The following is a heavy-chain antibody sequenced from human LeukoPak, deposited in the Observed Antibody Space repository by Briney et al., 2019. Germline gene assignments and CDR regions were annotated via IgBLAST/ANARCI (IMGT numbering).Heavy chain of an antibody. J-gene: IGHJ4*02. CDR2: IRHDGSIK. Sequence: GGSLRLSCAASGFIFSTYGMYWVRQAPGKGLEWVAFIRHDGSIKNYADSVKGRSTISRDNSKNTLYLQMNSLRAEDTADYYCAKDSLADIDYWGQGTLVTVSS. CDR1: GFIFSTYG. CDR3: AKDSLADIDY. V-gene: IGHV3-30*02. D-gene: IGHD3-16*01.